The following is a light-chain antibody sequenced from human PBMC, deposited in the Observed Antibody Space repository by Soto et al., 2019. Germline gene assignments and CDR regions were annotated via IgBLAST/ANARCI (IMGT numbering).Light chain of an antibody. CDR1: GSNIGAGYD. CDR3: QSYDSSLSGYV. J-gene: IGLJ1*01. V-gene: IGLV1-40*01. Sequence: QSVLTQPPSVSGAPGQRVTISCTGTGSNIGAGYDVHWYQQLPGTAPKLFMYANNNRPSWVPDRFSGSKSGTSASLAITGLQAEDEADYYCQSYDSSLSGYVFGTGTKVTVL. CDR2: ANN.